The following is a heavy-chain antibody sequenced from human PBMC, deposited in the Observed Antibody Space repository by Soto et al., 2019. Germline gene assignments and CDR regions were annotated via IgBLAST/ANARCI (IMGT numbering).Heavy chain of an antibody. V-gene: IGHV4-30-4*01. CDR1: GGSISNVGYF. CDR3: ARVMAAMQNWLDP. D-gene: IGHD2-2*01. Sequence: QVQLQESGPGLVKPSQTLSLTCTVSGGSISNVGYFWSWIRQPPGKGLEWIGFIYHTGTPYYNSSMRSRVSISIAPSTSQFSLKLNSVTAADTAVYYCARVMAAMQNWLDPWGQGTLVTVSP. CDR2: IYHTGTP. J-gene: IGHJ5*02.